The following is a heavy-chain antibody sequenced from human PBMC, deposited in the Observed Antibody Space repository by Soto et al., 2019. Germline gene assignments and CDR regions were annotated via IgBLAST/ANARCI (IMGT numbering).Heavy chain of an antibody. V-gene: IGHV1-69*01. CDR2: IIPAFRKA. CDR3: ARDRGIAAAGSGGNWLDP. Sequence: QVQLVQSGAEVKKPGSSVKVSCKASGGTFSSYGISWVRQAPGQGLEWMGGIIPAFRKANYPQKFQGRVTITADESTSTAYMELSSLRSEDTAVYYCARDRGIAAAGSGGNWLDPWGQGTLVTVSS. J-gene: IGHJ5*02. D-gene: IGHD6-13*01. CDR1: GGTFSSYG.